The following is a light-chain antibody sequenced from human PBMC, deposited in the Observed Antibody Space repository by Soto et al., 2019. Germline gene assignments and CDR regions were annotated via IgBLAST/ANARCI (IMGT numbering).Light chain of an antibody. CDR1: QSISSW. CDR2: KAS. Sequence: DIQMTQSPSTLSASVGDRVTITCRASQSISSWLAWYQQKPGKAPKLLIYKASTLESGVPSRFSGSGSGTEFTPTISSLQPDDVATYYCQQSFTFGPGTKVDIK. V-gene: IGKV1-5*03. J-gene: IGKJ3*01. CDR3: QQSFT.